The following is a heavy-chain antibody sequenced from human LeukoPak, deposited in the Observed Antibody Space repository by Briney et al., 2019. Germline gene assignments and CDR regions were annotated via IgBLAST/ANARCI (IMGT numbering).Heavy chain of an antibody. CDR2: ISNNGGYT. CDR3: AKQLGYCSDGSCYFPY. CDR1: GFTFSNYA. D-gene: IGHD2-15*01. Sequence: GGSLRLSCAASGFTFSNYATNWVRLAPGKGLEWVSAISNNGGYTYYADSVQGRFTISRDNSKSTLCLQMNSLRAEDTAVYYCAKQLGYCSDGSCYFPYWGQGTLVTVSS. V-gene: IGHV3-23*01. J-gene: IGHJ4*02.